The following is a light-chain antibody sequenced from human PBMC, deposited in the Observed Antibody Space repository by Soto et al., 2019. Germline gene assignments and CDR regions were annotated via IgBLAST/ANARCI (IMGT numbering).Light chain of an antibody. CDR3: QQYNNWPPT. CDR1: QSVSSN. V-gene: IGKV3-15*01. Sequence: EIVMTQSPATLSVSPVERATLSCRASQSVSSNLAWYQQKPGQAPRLLIYGASTRATGIPARFSGSGSGTELTLTISSLQSEDFAVYSCQQYNNWPPTFGQGTKVDI. CDR2: GAS. J-gene: IGKJ1*01.